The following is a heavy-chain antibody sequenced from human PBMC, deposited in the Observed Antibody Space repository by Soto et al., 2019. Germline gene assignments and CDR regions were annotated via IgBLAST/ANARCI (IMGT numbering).Heavy chain of an antibody. CDR1: GGSFTSSSYY. J-gene: IGHJ4*02. CDR2: IYYSGRT. Sequence: QLQLQESGPGLVKPSETLSLTCTVSGGSFTSSSYYWGWIRQPPGKGLEWIGSIYYSGRTYYNPPLKSRVTISVDTSKNQFSLKLSSVTAADTAVYYCARENVRPYGDYVEGYGIDYWGQGTLVTVSS. V-gene: IGHV4-39*01. CDR3: ARENVRPYGDYVEGYGIDY. D-gene: IGHD4-17*01.